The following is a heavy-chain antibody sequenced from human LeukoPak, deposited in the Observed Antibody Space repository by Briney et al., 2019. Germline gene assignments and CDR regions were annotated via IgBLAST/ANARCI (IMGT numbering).Heavy chain of an antibody. J-gene: IGHJ4*02. D-gene: IGHD3-22*01. CDR2: IYSGGST. V-gene: IGHV3-66*01. CDR3: ARVRYYDSSGYYYFDY. Sequence: GGSLRLSCAASGFTVSSNYMSWVRQAPGKGLEWVSVIYSGGSTYYADSMKGRFTISRDNSKNTLYLQMNSLRAEDTAVYYCARVRYYDSSGYYYFDYWGQGTLVTVSS. CDR1: GFTVSSNY.